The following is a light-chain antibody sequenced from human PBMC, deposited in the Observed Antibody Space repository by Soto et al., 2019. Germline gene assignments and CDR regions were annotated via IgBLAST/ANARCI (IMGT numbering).Light chain of an antibody. J-gene: IGLJ1*01. CDR2: DVS. Sequence: QSALTQPRSASGSPGQSVTISCTGTSSDVGGYNYVSWYQQHPDKAPKLMIYDVSKRPSGVPDRFSGSKSGNTASLTISGLQAEDEADYYCCSYAGSYTLVFGTGTKLTVL. CDR3: CSYAGSYTLV. V-gene: IGLV2-11*01. CDR1: SSDVGGYNY.